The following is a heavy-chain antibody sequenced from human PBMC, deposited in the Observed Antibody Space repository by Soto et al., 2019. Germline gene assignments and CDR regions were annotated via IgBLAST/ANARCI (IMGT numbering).Heavy chain of an antibody. D-gene: IGHD6-13*01. CDR2: ISSSSSYI. J-gene: IGHJ4*02. Sequence: GGSLRLSCAASGFTFSSYSMNWVRQAPGKGLEWVSSISSSSSYIYYADSVKGRFTISRDNAKNSLYLQMNSLRAEDTAVYYCARDSRDSPIAAAAFDYWGQGTLVTVS. CDR3: ARDSRDSPIAAAAFDY. V-gene: IGHV3-21*01. CDR1: GFTFSSYS.